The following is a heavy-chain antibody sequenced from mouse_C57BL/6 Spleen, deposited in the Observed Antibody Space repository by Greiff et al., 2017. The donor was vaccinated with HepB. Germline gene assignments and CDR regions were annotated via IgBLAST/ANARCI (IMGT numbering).Heavy chain of an antibody. J-gene: IGHJ3*01. CDR3: ARGEDGYFAY. CDR2: IYPGDGDT. CDR1: GYAFSSSW. V-gene: IGHV1-82*01. D-gene: IGHD2-3*01. Sequence: VQLQQSGPELVKPGASVKISCKASGYAFSSSWMNWVKQRPGKGLEWIGRIYPGDGDTNYNGKFKGKATLTADKSSSTAYMQLSSLPSEDSAVYFCARGEDGYFAYWGQGTLVTVSA.